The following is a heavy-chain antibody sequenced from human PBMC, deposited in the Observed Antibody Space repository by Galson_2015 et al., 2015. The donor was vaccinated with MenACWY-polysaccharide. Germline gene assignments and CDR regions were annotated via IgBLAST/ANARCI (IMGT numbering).Heavy chain of an antibody. CDR1: GGSISSSSYY. CDR3: ASLGYCSGGSCYGSDY. J-gene: IGHJ4*02. V-gene: IGHV4-39*01. Sequence: TGLLKPSETLSLTCTVSGGSISSSSYYWGWIRQPPGKGLGWIGSIYYSGSTYYNPSLKSRVTISVDTSKNQFSLKLSSGTAADTAVYYCASLGYCSGGSCYGSDYWGQGTLVTVSS. D-gene: IGHD2-15*01. CDR2: IYYSGST.